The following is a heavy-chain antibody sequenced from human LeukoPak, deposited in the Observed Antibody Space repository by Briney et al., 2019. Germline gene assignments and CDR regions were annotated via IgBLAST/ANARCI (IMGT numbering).Heavy chain of an antibody. D-gene: IGHD6-13*01. CDR3: ARGFRGSSSWYTKRRGSYYMDV. J-gene: IGHJ6*03. V-gene: IGHV6-1*01. Sequence: SQTLSLTCAISGDSVSSNSAAWNWIRQSPSRGLEWLGRTYYRSKWYNDYAVSVKSRITINPDTSKNQFSLQLNSVTPEDTAVYYCARGFRGSSSWYTKRRGSYYMDVWGKGTTVTISS. CDR1: GDSVSSNSAA. CDR2: TYYRSKWYN.